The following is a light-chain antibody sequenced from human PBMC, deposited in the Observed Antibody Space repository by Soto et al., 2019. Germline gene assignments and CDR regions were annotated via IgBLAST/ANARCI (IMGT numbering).Light chain of an antibody. CDR3: QQYDNLPYT. V-gene: IGKV1-33*01. Sequence: DIQMTQSPSSLSASVGDRVTITCQASQDISNYLNRYQQKPGKAPKRLIYDASNLETGVPSRCSGSGSGTDFTSTSSSLQPEGIVTYYCQQYDNLPYTFGQGTKREIK. CDR1: QDISNY. J-gene: IGKJ2*01. CDR2: DAS.